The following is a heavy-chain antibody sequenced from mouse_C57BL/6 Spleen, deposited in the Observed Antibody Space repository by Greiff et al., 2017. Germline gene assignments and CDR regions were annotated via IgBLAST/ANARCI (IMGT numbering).Heavy chain of an antibody. D-gene: IGHD1-1*01. CDR2: IDPSDSET. J-gene: IGHJ4*01. V-gene: IGHV1-52*01. CDR1: GYTFTSYW. CDR3: ARKEGYGSSSYAMDY. Sequence: VQLQQPGAELVRPGSSVKLSCKASGYTFTSYWMHWVKQRPIQGLEWIGNIDPSDSETHYNQKFKDKATLTVDKSSSTAYMQLSSLTSEDSAVYYCARKEGYGSSSYAMDYWGQGTSVTVSS.